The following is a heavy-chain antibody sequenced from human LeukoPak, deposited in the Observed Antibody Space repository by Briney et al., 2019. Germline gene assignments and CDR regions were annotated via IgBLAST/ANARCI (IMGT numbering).Heavy chain of an antibody. V-gene: IGHV4-61*01. CDR3: AREAMYSYGNNFDY. J-gene: IGHJ4*02. CDR2: IYYSGST. Sequence: SETLSLTCTVSGGSVSSGSYYWSWIRQPPGKGLGWIGYIYYSGSTNYNPSLKSRVTISVDTSKNQFSLKLSSVTAADTAVYHCAREAMYSYGNNFDYWGQGTLVTVSS. CDR1: GGSVSSGSYY. D-gene: IGHD5-18*01.